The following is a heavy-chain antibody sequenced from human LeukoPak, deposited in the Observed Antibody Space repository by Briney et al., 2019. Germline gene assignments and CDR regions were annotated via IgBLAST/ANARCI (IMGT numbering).Heavy chain of an antibody. D-gene: IGHD3-16*01. CDR2: IRHDGSIK. Sequence: GGSLRLSCAASGCIFSTYGMYWVRQAPGKGLEWVAFIRHDGSIKNYPDSVKGRSTISRDNTKNTLYLQMNSLRAEDTAVYYWAKDSLADIDYWGQGTLVTVSS. J-gene: IGHJ4*02. CDR1: GCIFSTYG. CDR3: AKDSLADIDY. V-gene: IGHV3-30*02.